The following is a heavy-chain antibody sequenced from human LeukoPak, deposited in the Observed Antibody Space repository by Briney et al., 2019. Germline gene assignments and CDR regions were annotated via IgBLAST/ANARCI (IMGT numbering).Heavy chain of an antibody. V-gene: IGHV3-7*01. CDR1: GFTFSNHW. Sequence: GGSLRLSCAASGFTFSNHWMTWVRQAPGKGLEWVANIKQDGSDKNHVDSVKGRFTISRDNAKNSLYLQMNSLRAEDTAVYYCARDIMFHLDYWAREPWSPSPQ. J-gene: IGHJ4*02. CDR2: IKQDGSDK. CDR3: ARDIMFHLDY. D-gene: IGHD3-16*01.